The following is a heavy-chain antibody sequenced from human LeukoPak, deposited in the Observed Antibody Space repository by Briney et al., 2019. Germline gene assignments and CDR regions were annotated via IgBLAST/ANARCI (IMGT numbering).Heavy chain of an antibody. D-gene: IGHD6-13*01. CDR2: IYYSGST. V-gene: IGHV4-39*07. Sequence: SETLSLTCTVSGGSISSSSYYWGWIRQPPGKGLEWIGSIYYSGSTYYNPSLKSRVTISVDTSKNQFSLKLSSVTAADTAVYYCARDIFQKGAAGYSSSWYAEPILRSNAFDIWGQGTMVTVSS. CDR1: GGSISSSSYY. CDR3: ARDIFQKGAAGYSSSWYAEPILRSNAFDI. J-gene: IGHJ3*02.